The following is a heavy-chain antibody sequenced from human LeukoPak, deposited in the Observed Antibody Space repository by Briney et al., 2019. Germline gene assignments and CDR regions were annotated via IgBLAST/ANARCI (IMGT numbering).Heavy chain of an antibody. CDR3: ARVAGSIDY. CDR1: GYTFTTYD. Sequence: GASVKVSCKASGYTFTTYDINWVRQATGQGLEWMGWMNPKSGNTGYAQNFHGRVTITRDTSISTAYMELSGLRSEDTAVYYCARVAGSIDYWGQGTLVTVSS. V-gene: IGHV1-8*03. J-gene: IGHJ4*02. D-gene: IGHD6-19*01. CDR2: MNPKSGNT.